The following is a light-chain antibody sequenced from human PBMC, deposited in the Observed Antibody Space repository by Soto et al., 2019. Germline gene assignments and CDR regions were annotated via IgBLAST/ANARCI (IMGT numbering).Light chain of an antibody. CDR2: GAS. J-gene: IGKJ5*01. Sequence: EIVLTQSPGTLSLSPGERATLSCRASRSVSSSYLAWYQQKPGQAPRLLIYGASSRATGIQVRFSGSGSGTYFTLNISRLEPEDFAVYYCQQYGSSPPITFGQGTRLEIK. CDR1: RSVSSSY. CDR3: QQYGSSPPIT. V-gene: IGKV3-20*01.